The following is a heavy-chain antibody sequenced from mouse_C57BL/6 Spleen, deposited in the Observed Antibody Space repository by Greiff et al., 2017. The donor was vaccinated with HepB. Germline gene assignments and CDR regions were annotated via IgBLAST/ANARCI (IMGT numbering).Heavy chain of an antibody. CDR1: GYTFTSYW. Sequence: VQLQQPGAELVKPGASVKLSCKASGYTFTSYWMQWVKQRPGQGLEWIGEIDPSDSYTNYNQKFKGKATLTVDTSSSTAYMQLSSLTSEDSAVYYCAIEGYWGQGTTLTVSS. CDR3: AIEGY. V-gene: IGHV1-50*01. CDR2: IDPSDSYT. J-gene: IGHJ2*01.